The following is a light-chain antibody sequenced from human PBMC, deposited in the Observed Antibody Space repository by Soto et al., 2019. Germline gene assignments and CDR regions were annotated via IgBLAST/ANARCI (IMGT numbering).Light chain of an antibody. CDR1: QGITND. CDR3: LHHNSYPYT. V-gene: IGKV1-17*01. J-gene: IGKJ2*01. CDR2: DAS. Sequence: DIQMTQSPSSLSASVGDRVTITCRASQGITNDLGWYQQKPGKAPKRLIYDASAFQSGVPSRFSGSGAGTEFTLTTSSLPPEDSASYYCLHHNSYPYTFGQGTKLEIK.